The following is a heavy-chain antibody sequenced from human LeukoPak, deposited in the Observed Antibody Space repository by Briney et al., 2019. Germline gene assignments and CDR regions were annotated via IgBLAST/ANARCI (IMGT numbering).Heavy chain of an antibody. CDR2: MRPKKSDT. D-gene: IGHD2-2*01. Sequence: ASVKVSCKASGYSFTTYDINWVRQAPGQGLEWMGWMRPKKSDTGYARKFQDRVTLTWNISTDTAYMELNSLTAEDTAVYFCAGGPPEDTSSDYWGQGTLVTVSS. J-gene: IGHJ4*02. CDR1: GYSFTTYD. V-gene: IGHV1-8*01. CDR3: AGGPPEDTSSDY.